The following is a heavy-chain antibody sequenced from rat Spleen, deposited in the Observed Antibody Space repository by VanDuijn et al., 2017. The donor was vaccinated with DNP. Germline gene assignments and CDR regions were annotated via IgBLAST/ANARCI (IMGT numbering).Heavy chain of an antibody. V-gene: IGHV3-3*01. J-gene: IGHJ2*01. CDR2: INSAGSI. Sequence: EVQRPESGPGLVKPQQSLSLTCSVTGYSITSCYRLNWIRKFPGNKLEWMGYINSAGSIEYNPSLKGRISITSDTSKNQFFLQVNSVTTDDTATYYCTRGDILRSFDYWGQGVMVTVSS. CDR1: GYSITSCYR. CDR3: TRGDILRSFDY. D-gene: IGHD1-6*01.